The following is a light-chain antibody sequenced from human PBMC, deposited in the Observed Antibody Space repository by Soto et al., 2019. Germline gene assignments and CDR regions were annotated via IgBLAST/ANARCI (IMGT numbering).Light chain of an antibody. CDR1: SSNIGSNY. CDR2: DNN. CDR3: ATWDTSLRSVV. V-gene: IGLV1-51*01. Sequence: QSVLTQPPSVSASTGQNVTISCSGSSSNIGSNYVSWYQQLPGTAPKLLIYDNNKRPSVIPDRSSGSKSGTSATLGITGLRAGDESLYSCATWDTSLRSVVFGGGTQLTVL. J-gene: IGLJ2*01.